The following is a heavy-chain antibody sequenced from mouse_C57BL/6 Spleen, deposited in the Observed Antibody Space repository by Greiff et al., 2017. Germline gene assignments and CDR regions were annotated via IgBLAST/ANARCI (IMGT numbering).Heavy chain of an antibody. Sequence: QVQLQQPGAELVRPGSSVKLSCKASGYTFTSYWMHWVKQRPIQGLEWIGNIDPSDSDTHYNQKFKDKATLTVDKSSSTAYMQLSSLTSEESAVYYCARVYDLYAMDYWGQGTSVTVSS. CDR1: GYTFTSYW. CDR2: IDPSDSDT. D-gene: IGHD1-1*01. J-gene: IGHJ4*01. CDR3: ARVYDLYAMDY. V-gene: IGHV1-52*01.